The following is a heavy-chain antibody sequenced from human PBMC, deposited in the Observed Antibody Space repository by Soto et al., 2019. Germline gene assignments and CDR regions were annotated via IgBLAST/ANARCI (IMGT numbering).Heavy chain of an antibody. D-gene: IGHD4-17*01. CDR3: ARVTVNDAFDI. Sequence: GGSLRLSCAASGFTFSSYWMHWVRQAPGKGLVWVSRINSGGSSTSYADSVKGRFTISRDNAKNSLYLQMNSLRAEDTAVYYCARVTVNDAFDIWGQGTMVTVSS. CDR1: GFTFSSYW. CDR2: INSGGSST. V-gene: IGHV3-74*01. J-gene: IGHJ3*02.